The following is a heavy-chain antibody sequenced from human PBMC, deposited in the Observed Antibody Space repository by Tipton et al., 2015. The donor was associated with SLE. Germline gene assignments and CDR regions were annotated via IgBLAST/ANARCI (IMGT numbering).Heavy chain of an antibody. Sequence: TLSLTCAVSGYSISSGYYWGWIRQPAGKGPEWIGRIYTSGSTNYNPSLKSRVTMSVDTSKNQFSLKLSSVTAADTAVYYCAREDQSVGATPYFDYWGQGTLVTVSS. D-gene: IGHD1-26*01. CDR1: GYSISSGYY. V-gene: IGHV4-61*02. CDR3: AREDQSVGATPYFDY. J-gene: IGHJ4*02. CDR2: IYTSGST.